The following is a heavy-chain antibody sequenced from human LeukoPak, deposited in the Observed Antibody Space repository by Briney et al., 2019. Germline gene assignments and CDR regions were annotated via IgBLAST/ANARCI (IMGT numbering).Heavy chain of an antibody. Sequence: SQTLSLTCAISGDGVSCNSAAWSWIRQSPSRGLEWLGWSCYRSKWYNDYALAVKSRITINPDTSKNQFSLQLNSVTPEDTAVYYCARVRGATTGPFDYWGQGTQVTVSS. CDR1: GDGVSCNSAA. CDR3: ARVRGATTGPFDY. CDR2: SCYRSKWYN. D-gene: IGHD1-26*01. V-gene: IGHV6-1*01. J-gene: IGHJ4*02.